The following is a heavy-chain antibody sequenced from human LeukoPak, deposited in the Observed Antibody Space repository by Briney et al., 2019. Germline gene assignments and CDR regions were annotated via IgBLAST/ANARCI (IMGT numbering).Heavy chain of an antibody. CDR3: ARETAERYRGSYFDY. V-gene: IGHV4-30-2*01. J-gene: IGHJ4*03. CDR1: GGSVSSGPYY. CDR2: EN. Sequence: SQTLSLTCTVSGGSVSSGPYYWSWIRQPPGEGLEWIGWENNYNVSLKSRVIISVDRSKNQFSLTFISVTAADTAVYFCARETAERYRGSYFDYW. D-gene: IGHD1-26*01.